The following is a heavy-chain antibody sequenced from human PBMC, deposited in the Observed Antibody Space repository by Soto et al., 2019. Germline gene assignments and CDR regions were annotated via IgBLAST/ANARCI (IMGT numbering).Heavy chain of an antibody. D-gene: IGHD4-17*01. CDR3: ARDLGSGDYERYYYYGMDV. V-gene: IGHV3-30-3*01. Sequence: PGGSLRLSCAASGFTFSSYAMHWVRQAPGKGLEWVAVISYDGGNKYYADSVKGRFTISRDNSKNTLYLQMNSLRAEDTAVYYCARDLGSGDYERYYYYGMDVWGQGTTVTVSS. CDR2: ISYDGGNK. CDR1: GFTFSSYA. J-gene: IGHJ6*02.